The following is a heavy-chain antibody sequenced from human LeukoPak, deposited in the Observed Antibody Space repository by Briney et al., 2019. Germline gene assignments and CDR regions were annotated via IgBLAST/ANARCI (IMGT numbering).Heavy chain of an antibody. CDR1: GFIFGGYW. D-gene: IGHD3-3*01. CDR2: TNPDGSIK. J-gene: IGHJ4*02. V-gene: IGHV3-7*01. CDR3: VSGFLQWLY. Sequence: GGSLRLSCAASGFIFGGYWMSWVRQASGRGLEWVANTNPDGSIKYYVDSVDGRFTISRDNAKNSLYLQMNSLRAEDTAVYYCVSGFLQWLYWGQGTLVTVSS.